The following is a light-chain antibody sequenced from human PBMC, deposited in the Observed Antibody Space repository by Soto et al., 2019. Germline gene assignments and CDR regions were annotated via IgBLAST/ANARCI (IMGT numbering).Light chain of an antibody. Sequence: QSALTQPASVSGSPGQSITISCIGTSSDVGGYTYVSWYQQHPGKAPKLMIYEVSNRPSGVSNRFSGSKSGNTASLTISGIQAEDEADYYCSSYTTSSTDVFGSGTKLTVL. J-gene: IGLJ1*01. CDR1: SSDVGGYTY. V-gene: IGLV2-14*01. CDR3: SSYTTSSTDV. CDR2: EVS.